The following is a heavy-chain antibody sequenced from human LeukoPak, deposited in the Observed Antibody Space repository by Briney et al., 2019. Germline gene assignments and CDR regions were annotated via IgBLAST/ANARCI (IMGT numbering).Heavy chain of an antibody. Sequence: PGGSLRLSCAASGFTFSSYWMSWVRQAPGKGLEWVANIKQDGSEKYYVDSVKGRFTISRDNAKNSLYLQMNSLRAEDKAVYYCAREKDYYDSSGFDYWGQGTLVTVSS. CDR3: AREKDYYDSSGFDY. J-gene: IGHJ4*02. CDR1: GFTFSSYW. CDR2: IKQDGSEK. V-gene: IGHV3-7*01. D-gene: IGHD3-22*01.